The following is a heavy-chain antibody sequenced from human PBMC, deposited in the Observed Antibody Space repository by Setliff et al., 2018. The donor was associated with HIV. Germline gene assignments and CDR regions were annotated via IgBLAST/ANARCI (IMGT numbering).Heavy chain of an antibody. D-gene: IGHD3-22*01. CDR3: ARARRDSYDRGRRNHYYIDV. Sequence: AAVKVSCKASGYIFTDYYMRWVRQAPGQELGWMGRINPNSGGTNYAQKFQGRVTMTRDTSISTAYTELSSLRSEDTATYYCARARRDSYDRGRRNHYYIDVWGKGTTVTVSS. CDR1: GYIFTDYY. J-gene: IGHJ6*03. CDR2: INPNSGGT. V-gene: IGHV1-2*06.